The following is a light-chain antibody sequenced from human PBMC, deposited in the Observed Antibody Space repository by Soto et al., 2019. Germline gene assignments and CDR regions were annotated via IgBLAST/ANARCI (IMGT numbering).Light chain of an antibody. CDR3: SSYTSSSTLLYV. J-gene: IGLJ1*01. Sequence: QSALTQPASVSGSPGQSITISCTGTSSDVGGYNYVSWYQQHPGKDPKLMIYDVSNRPSGVSNRFSGSKSGNTASLTISGLQAEDEADYYCSSYTSSSTLLYVFGTGTKLTV. V-gene: IGLV2-14*01. CDR2: DVS. CDR1: SSDVGGYNY.